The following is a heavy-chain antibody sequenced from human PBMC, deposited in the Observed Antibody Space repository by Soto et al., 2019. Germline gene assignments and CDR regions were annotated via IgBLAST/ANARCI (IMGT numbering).Heavy chain of an antibody. J-gene: IGHJ5*02. V-gene: IGHV3-23*01. CDR2: ISGSGGST. Sequence: GGSLRLSCAASGFTFSSYAMSWVRQAPGKGLEWVSAISGSGGSTYFADSVEGRFTIPRDNSKPTLYLQMNRLRAEDTAVYYCAKDPASSYLDASGQGTLLTVSS. CDR1: GFTFSSYA. D-gene: IGHD5-18*01. CDR3: AKDPASSYLDA.